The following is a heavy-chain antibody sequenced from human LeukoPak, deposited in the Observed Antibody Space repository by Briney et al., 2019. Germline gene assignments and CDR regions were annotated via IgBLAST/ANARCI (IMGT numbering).Heavy chain of an antibody. D-gene: IGHD3-22*01. J-gene: IGHJ3*02. CDR3: AGHDSSGPYNAFDI. V-gene: IGHV4-59*04. CDR1: GGSISSYY. Sequence: ETSETLSLTCTVSGGSISSYYWSWIRQPPGKGLEWIANIYYSGSTYYNPSLKSRVTISVDTSKNQFSLKLSSVTAADTAVYYCAGHDSSGPYNAFDIWGQGTMVTVSS. CDR2: IYYSGST.